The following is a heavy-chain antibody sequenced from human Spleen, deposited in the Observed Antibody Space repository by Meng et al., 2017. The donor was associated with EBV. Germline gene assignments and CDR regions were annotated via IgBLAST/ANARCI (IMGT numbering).Heavy chain of an antibody. V-gene: IGHV1-3*01. J-gene: IGHJ4*02. CDR1: GGTFNNYD. CDR3: ASYTSKGYAIDY. Sequence: SGAAVKRPWSAVKVSCKVSGGTFNNYDINWGRQAPGQRLEWMGWIYAGDGSTKYSQRLQDRVTITRDTSASTSYMELSSLGSEDTAVYYCASYTSKGYAIDYWGRGTLVTVSS. D-gene: IGHD5-12*01. CDR2: IYAGDGST.